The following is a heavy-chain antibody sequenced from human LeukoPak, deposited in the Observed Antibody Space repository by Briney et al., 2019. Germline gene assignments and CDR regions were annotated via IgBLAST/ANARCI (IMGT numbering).Heavy chain of an antibody. D-gene: IGHD5-12*01. CDR1: GGSIRSYY. V-gene: IGHV4-59*08. CDR2: SYYSGST. Sequence: SETLSLTCTVAGGSIRSYYWSLIRQPPGKGLEWIGYSYYSGSTNYNPSLKSRVTISVDTSRNQFSLKLSSVTAADTAVYYCARRRGRGYDLPSKYYFDYWGQGTLVTVSS. J-gene: IGHJ4*02. CDR3: ARRRGRGYDLPSKYYFDY.